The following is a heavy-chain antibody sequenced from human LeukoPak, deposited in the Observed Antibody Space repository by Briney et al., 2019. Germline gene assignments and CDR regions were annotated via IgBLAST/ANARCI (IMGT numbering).Heavy chain of an antibody. D-gene: IGHD2-21*02. CDR1: GFTFSSYW. Sequence: PGGSLRLSCAASGFTFSSYWMHWVRQAPGKGLVWVSRINSDGSNTSYADSVRGRFTISRDNAKNTLYLQMNSLRAEDTAVYYCARDIRGIVVVTAIDYWGQGTLVTVSS. J-gene: IGHJ4*02. V-gene: IGHV3-74*01. CDR2: INSDGSNT. CDR3: ARDIRGIVVVTAIDY.